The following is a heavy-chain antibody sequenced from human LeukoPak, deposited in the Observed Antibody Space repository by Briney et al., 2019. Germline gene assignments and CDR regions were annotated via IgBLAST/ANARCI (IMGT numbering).Heavy chain of an antibody. Sequence: GGSLRLSCAASGFTLSNFGMTWVRQAPGKGLEWVANIKEDGSEIYYLDSVKGRFTISRDSAKNSLYLQMNSLRVDDTAVYYCARNRASLDYWGQGTLVTVSS. D-gene: IGHD3-16*02. CDR3: ARNRASLDY. J-gene: IGHJ4*02. V-gene: IGHV3-7*05. CDR1: GFTLSNFG. CDR2: IKEDGSEI.